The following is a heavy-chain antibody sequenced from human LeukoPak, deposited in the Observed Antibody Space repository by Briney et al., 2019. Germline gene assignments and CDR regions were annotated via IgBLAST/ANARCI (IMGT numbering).Heavy chain of an antibody. V-gene: IGHV4-39*07. CDR3: ARPYYYDSRIDP. D-gene: IGHD3-22*01. Sequence: SETLSLTCTVSGGSISSSSYYWGWIRQPPGKGLEWIGSIYYSGSTYYNPSLKSRVTISVDTSKNQFSLKLSSVTAADTAVYYCARPYYYDSRIDPWGQGTLVTVSS. CDR2: IYYSGST. CDR1: GGSISSSSYY. J-gene: IGHJ5*02.